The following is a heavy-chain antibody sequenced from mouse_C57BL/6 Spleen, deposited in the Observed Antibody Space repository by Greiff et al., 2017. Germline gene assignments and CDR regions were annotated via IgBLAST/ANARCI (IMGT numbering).Heavy chain of an antibody. J-gene: IGHJ2*02. CDR2: IDPANGDT. CDR1: GFNIKDDY. D-gene: IGHD4-1*01. Sequence: VQLQQSGAELVRPGASVKLSCTASGFNIKDDYMHWVKQRPEQGLEWIGWIDPANGDTEYDPKFQGKATITADTSSTTAYLQLSRLTSEDTAVYYCSGRGFDYGGKGTSLTVSS. CDR3: SGRGFDY. V-gene: IGHV14-4*01.